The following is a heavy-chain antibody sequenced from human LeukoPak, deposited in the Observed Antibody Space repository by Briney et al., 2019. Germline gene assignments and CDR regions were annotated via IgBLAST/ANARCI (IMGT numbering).Heavy chain of an antibody. V-gene: IGHV4-61*01. J-gene: IGHJ5*02. Sequence: SGTLSLTCTVSGGSVSSSSYYWGSIRQPPGRGLEWIGYIYYTGSANYSPSLKSRVTISLDTSKNQFSLKVSSVTAADTAIYYCVRSKSGTYGWFDPWGQGTLVTVSS. CDR2: IYYTGSA. D-gene: IGHD4-17*01. CDR3: VRSKSGTYGWFDP. CDR1: GGSVSSSSYY.